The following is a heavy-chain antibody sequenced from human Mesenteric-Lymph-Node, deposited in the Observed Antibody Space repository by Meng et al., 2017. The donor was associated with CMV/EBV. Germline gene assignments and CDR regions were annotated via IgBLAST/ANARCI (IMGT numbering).Heavy chain of an antibody. CDR1: GYTFTNYY. CDR3: ASYHRGPEYYLDH. V-gene: IGHV1-46*01. Sequence: ASVKVSCKASGYTFTNYYIHWVRQAPGQGFEWMGMINPSDGTISYSQKLQGTVTMTRDTSTTTVYMEMTSLRSEDTAVYYCASYHRGPEYYLDHWGQGTLVTVSS. J-gene: IGHJ4*02. D-gene: IGHD1-14*01. CDR2: INPSDGTI.